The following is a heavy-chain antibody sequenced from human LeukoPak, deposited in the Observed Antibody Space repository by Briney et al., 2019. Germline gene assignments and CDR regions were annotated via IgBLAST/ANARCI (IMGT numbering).Heavy chain of an antibody. CDR3: ARDPPMYYYDEPGSRDAFDI. V-gene: IGHV3-33*01. CDR2: IWYDGSNK. J-gene: IGHJ3*02. Sequence: GGSLRLSCAASGCTFSSYGMHWVRQAPGKGLEWVAVIWYDGSNKYYAESVKGRFTISRDNSKNTLHLQMNSLRAEDTAVYYCARDPPMYYYDEPGSRDAFDIWGQGTMVTVSS. CDR1: GCTFSSYG. D-gene: IGHD3-22*01.